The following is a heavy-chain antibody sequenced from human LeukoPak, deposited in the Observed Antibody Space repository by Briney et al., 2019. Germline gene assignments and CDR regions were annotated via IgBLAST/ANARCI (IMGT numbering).Heavy chain of an antibody. Sequence: GGSLRVSCAASGFTFSSYWMSWVRQAPGTGLEWVANIKQDGSEEYYVDSVRGRLTISRDNAKNSLYLQMNSLRAEDTAVYYCARGAGFDYWGQGTLVTVSS. D-gene: IGHD3-16*01. CDR1: GFTFSSYW. V-gene: IGHV3-7*03. J-gene: IGHJ4*02. CDR2: IKQDGSEE. CDR3: ARGAGFDY.